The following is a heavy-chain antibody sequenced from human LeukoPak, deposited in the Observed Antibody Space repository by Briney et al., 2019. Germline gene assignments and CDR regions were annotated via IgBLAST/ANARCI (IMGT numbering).Heavy chain of an antibody. CDR1: GYSISSGYY. V-gene: IGHV4-38-2*01. CDR3: ARHPMVVVTAGYFDL. CDR2: IYHSGST. J-gene: IGHJ2*01. D-gene: IGHD2-21*02. Sequence: SETLSLTCAVSGYSISSGYYWGWIRQPPGQGLEWIGRIYHSGSTYYNPSLKSRVTISVDTSKNQFSLKLSSVTAADTAVYYCARHPMVVVTAGYFDLWGRGTLVTVSS.